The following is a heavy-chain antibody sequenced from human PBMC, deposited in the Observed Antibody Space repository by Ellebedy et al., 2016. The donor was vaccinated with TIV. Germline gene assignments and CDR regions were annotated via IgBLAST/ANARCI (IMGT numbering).Heavy chain of an antibody. V-gene: IGHV4-39*01. Sequence: MPSETLSLTCVVSGVSIGDTRYYWAWIRQSPGQGLEWIGNIYYRGLTYESQSFKSRATISVDTYKNQFSLKLSPVTAADTALYYCARHAPSYDFWSSPGFDDWGQGTLLTVSS. CDR3: ARHAPSYDFWSSPGFDD. CDR1: GVSIGDTRYY. D-gene: IGHD3-3*01. CDR2: IYYRGLT. J-gene: IGHJ4*02.